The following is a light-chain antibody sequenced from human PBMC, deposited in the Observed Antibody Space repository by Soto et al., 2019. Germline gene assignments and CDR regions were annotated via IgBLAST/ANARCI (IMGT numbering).Light chain of an antibody. CDR2: SNN. Sequence: QSVLTQPPSASGSPGQRVTISCSGSNSNIGSNTVSWYQQLPGTAPKRLTYSNNQRPSGVPDRFSGSKSGTSASLAISGLQSEAEADYYCAAWDDSLNVVVFGGGTKVTVL. V-gene: IGLV1-44*01. J-gene: IGLJ2*01. CDR1: NSNIGSNT. CDR3: AAWDDSLNVVV.